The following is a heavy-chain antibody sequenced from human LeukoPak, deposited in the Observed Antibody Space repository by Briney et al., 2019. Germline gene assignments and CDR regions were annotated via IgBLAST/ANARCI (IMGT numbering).Heavy chain of an antibody. CDR3: ARARWVLPYFDY. J-gene: IGHJ4*02. CDR1: GFTFSSYE. D-gene: IGHD2-15*01. V-gene: IGHV3-48*03. CDR2: ISSSGSTI. Sequence: GGSLRLSCAASGFTFSSYEMNWVRQAPGKGLEWVSYISSSGSTIYYADSVKGRFTISRDNAKNSLYLQMNSLRAEDTAVYCCARARWVLPYFDYWGQGTLVTVSS.